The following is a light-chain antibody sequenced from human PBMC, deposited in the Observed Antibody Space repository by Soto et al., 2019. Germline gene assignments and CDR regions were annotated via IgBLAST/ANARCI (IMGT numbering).Light chain of an antibody. CDR1: NIGSKS. J-gene: IGLJ2*01. CDR2: YDS. Sequence: SYELTQPPSVSVAPGKTARITCGGNNIGSKSVHWYQQKPGQAPVLVIYYDSDRPSGIPERFSGSNSGNTATLTISRVEAGDEDDYYCQVWDSSSDVFVVFGGGTKLTVL. CDR3: QVWDSSSDVFVV. V-gene: IGLV3-21*04.